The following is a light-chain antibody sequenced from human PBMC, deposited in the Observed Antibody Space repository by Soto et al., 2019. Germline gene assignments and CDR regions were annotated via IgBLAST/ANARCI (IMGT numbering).Light chain of an antibody. CDR2: LNSDGSH. CDR1: SGHSNYA. J-gene: IGLJ2*01. Sequence: LVLTQSPSASASLGASVKLTCTLSSGHSNYAIAWHQQQSEKGPRYLMKLNSDGSHSKGDGIPDRFSGSSSGAERYLTISSLQSEDEADYYCQTWGSGIVVFGGGTQVTVL. V-gene: IGLV4-69*01. CDR3: QTWGSGIVV.